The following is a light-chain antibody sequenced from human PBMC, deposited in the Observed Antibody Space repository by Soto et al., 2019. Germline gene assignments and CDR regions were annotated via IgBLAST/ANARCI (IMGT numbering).Light chain of an antibody. V-gene: IGLV1-40*01. CDR3: QSYDSSLSGWV. CDR2: GNS. Sequence: QSVLTQPPSVSGAPGQRVTISCTESSSNIGAGYDVQWYQQLPGTAPKLLIYGNSNRPSGVPDRFSGSKSGTSASLAITGLQAEYEADYYCQSYDSSLSGWVFGGGTKLTVL. J-gene: IGLJ3*02. CDR1: SSNIGAGYD.